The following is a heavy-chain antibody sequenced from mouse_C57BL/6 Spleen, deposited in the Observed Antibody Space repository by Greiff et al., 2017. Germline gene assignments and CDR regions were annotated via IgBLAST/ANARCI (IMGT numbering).Heavy chain of an antibody. Sequence: VQLQQSGAELVKPGASVKLSCKASGYTFTSYWMHWVKQRPGRGLEWIGRIDPNSGGTKYNEKFKSKATLTVDKPSSTAYMQLSSLTSEDSAVYYWARSHSNDAYSYYAMDYWGQGTSVTVSS. J-gene: IGHJ4*01. CDR2: IDPNSGGT. CDR1: GYTFTSYW. D-gene: IGHD2-12*01. V-gene: IGHV1-72*01. CDR3: ARSHSNDAYSYYAMDY.